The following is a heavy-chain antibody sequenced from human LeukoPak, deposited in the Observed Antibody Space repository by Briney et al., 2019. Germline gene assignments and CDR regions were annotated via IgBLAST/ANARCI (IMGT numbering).Heavy chain of an antibody. Sequence: KPGGSLRLSCAASGFTFSSYSMNWVRQAPGKGLEWVSSISSSSSYIYYADSVRGRFTISRDNAKNSLYLQMNSLRAEDTAVYYCARGANGSGSYWGQGTLVTVSS. CDR2: ISSSSSYI. CDR3: ARGANGSGSY. J-gene: IGHJ4*02. CDR1: GFTFSSYS. V-gene: IGHV3-21*01. D-gene: IGHD6-19*01.